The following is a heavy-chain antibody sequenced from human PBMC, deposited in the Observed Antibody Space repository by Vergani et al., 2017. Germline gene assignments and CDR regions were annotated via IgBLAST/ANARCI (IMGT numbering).Heavy chain of an antibody. V-gene: IGHV3-23*04. CDR3: ARMQASITMGWFDP. CDR1: GFTFSSYA. J-gene: IGHJ5*02. D-gene: IGHD3-10*01. Sequence: VQLVESGGGVVQPGRSLRLSCAASGFTFSSYAMSWVRQAPGKGLEWVSAISGSGGSTYYADSVKGRFTISRDNSKNTLYLQMNSLRAEDTAVYYCARMQASITMGWFDPWGQGTLVTVSS. CDR2: ISGSGGST.